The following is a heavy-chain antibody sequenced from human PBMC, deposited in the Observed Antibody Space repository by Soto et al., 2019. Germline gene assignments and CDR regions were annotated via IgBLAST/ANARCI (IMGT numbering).Heavy chain of an antibody. J-gene: IGHJ4*02. Sequence: QVQLVESGGGVVQPGRSLRLSCAVSGFAFSTYGMHWVRQAPGKGLEWVAVTTSDGARINYADSVKGRFTISRDNSRTTLYLQMNSLRIDDTAVYYCARKNPGREWELPDYWGQGTLVTVSS. CDR1: GFAFSTYG. V-gene: IGHV3-30*03. CDR2: TTSDGARI. CDR3: ARKNPGREWELPDY. D-gene: IGHD1-26*01.